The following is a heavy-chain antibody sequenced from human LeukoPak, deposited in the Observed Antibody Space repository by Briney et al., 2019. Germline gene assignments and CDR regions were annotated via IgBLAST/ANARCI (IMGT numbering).Heavy chain of an antibody. Sequence: SVKVSCKASGGTFSSYAISWVRQAPGQGLEWMGGIIPIFGTANYAQKFQGRVTITADESTSTAYMELSSLRSEDTAVYYCARDSRRSNYYDSSGYYPFDYWGQGTLVTVSS. CDR2: IIPIFGTA. J-gene: IGHJ4*02. V-gene: IGHV1-69*13. CDR3: ARDSRRSNYYDSSGYYPFDY. CDR1: GGTFSSYA. D-gene: IGHD3-22*01.